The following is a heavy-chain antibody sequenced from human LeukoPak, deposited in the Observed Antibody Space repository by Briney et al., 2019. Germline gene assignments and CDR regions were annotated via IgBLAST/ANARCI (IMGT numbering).Heavy chain of an antibody. CDR2: ISGSGGST. CDR1: GFNFRSYA. CDR3: AKGNWNYGTFDY. Sequence: GGSLRHSRAPSGFNFRSYAMSWVRPAPGKGLEWVSAISGSGGSTYYADPAKGRSTISRDNAKNKLYLQMNSLRAEDTAVYYCAKGNWNYGTFDYWGQGTLVTVSS. D-gene: IGHD1-7*01. J-gene: IGHJ4*02. V-gene: IGHV3-23*01.